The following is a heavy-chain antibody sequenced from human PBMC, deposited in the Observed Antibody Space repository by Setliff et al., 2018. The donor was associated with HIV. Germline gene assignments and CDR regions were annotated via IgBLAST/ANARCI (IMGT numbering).Heavy chain of an antibody. CDR3: GSTHYYDSLHFHH. CDR1: GGSVNSYH. CDR2: IYKSGTT. V-gene: IGHV4-59*08. Sequence: PSETLSLTCSVSGGSVNSYHWSWIRQPPGKGLEWIGYIYKSGTTNYSPSLKSRVTISAGPSKNQFSLKLTSVTAADTAVYYCGSTHYYDSLHFHHWGQGTLVTVSS. D-gene: IGHD3-22*01. J-gene: IGHJ1*01.